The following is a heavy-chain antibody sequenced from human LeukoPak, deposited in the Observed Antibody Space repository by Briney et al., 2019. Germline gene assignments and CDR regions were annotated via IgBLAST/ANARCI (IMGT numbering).Heavy chain of an antibody. CDR1: GFTFNHYW. CDR3: AGASSGYYWAY. CDR2: IKQDGNEK. Sequence: GGSLRLSCAASGFTFNHYWMSWVRQAPGKGLEWVANIKQDGNEKYYVDSVKGRFTISRDNAKSSLYLQMNSLRAEDTAVYYCAGASSGYYWAYWGQGTRVTVSS. D-gene: IGHD3-22*01. J-gene: IGHJ4*02. V-gene: IGHV3-7*01.